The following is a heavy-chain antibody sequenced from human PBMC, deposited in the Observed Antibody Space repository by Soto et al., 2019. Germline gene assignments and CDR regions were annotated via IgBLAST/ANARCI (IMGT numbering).Heavy chain of an antibody. CDR2: ISSSSSHT. J-gene: IGHJ6*02. CDR1: GFTFSSFS. CDR3: ARDRSGSYPPGDGMDV. V-gene: IGHV3-21*01. Sequence: PGGSLRLSCAASGFTFSSFSMNWVRQAPGKGPEWVSAISSSSSHTYYADSVKGRFTISRDNAKNSLYLQVNSLRAEDTAVYYCARDRSGSYPPGDGMDVWGPGTTVTVPS. D-gene: IGHD3-10*01.